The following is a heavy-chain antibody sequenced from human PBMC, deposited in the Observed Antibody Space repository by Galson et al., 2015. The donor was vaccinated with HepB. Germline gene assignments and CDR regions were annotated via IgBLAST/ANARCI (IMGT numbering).Heavy chain of an antibody. CDR2: IKSKTDGGTT. CDR1: GFAFNNAW. D-gene: IGHD2-2*01. Sequence: SLRLSCAASGFAFNNAWMNWVRQAPGKGLEWVGRIKSKTDGGTTEYAAPVKGRFTISRDDSRHTLYLQMHSLKTDATAGYYCTKDVYFSSYWSWLGTWGQGTLVTVSS. CDR3: TKDVYFSSYWSWLGT. V-gene: IGHV3-15*01. J-gene: IGHJ5*02.